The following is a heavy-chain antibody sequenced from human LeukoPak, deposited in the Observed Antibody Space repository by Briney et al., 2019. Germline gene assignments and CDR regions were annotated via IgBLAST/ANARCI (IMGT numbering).Heavy chain of an antibody. CDR2: IKQDGSEK. V-gene: IGHV3-7*01. J-gene: IGHJ6*03. CDR3: ARDRQYYDILTGYYYYYMDV. D-gene: IGHD3-9*01. CDR1: GFIFSSYW. Sequence: GGSLRLSCAASGFIFSSYWMSWVRQAPGKGLEWVANIKQDGSEKYYVDSVKGRFTISRDNAKNSLYLQMNSLRAEDTAVYYCARDRQYYDILTGYYYYYMDVWGKGTTVTVSS.